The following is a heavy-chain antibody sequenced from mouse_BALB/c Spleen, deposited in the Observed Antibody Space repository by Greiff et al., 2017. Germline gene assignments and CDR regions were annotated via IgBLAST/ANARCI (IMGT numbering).Heavy chain of an antibody. V-gene: IGHV5-9-4*01. J-gene: IGHJ3*01. D-gene: IGHD2-10*02. CDR1: GFTFSSYA. Sequence: EVKLMESGGGLVKPGGSLKLSCAASGFTFSSYAMSWVRQSPEKRLEWVAEISSGGSYTYYPDTVTGRFTISRDNAKNTLYLEMSSLRSEDTAMYYCARKYASFAYWGQGTLVTVSA. CDR2: ISSGGSYT. CDR3: ARKYASFAY.